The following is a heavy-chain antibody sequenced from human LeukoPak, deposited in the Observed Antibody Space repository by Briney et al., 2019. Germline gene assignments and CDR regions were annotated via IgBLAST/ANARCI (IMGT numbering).Heavy chain of an antibody. J-gene: IGHJ4*02. D-gene: IGHD6-19*01. CDR2: INHSGST. CDR1: GGSFSGYY. V-gene: IGHV4-34*01. CDR3: ARGRGWFQKYFDY. Sequence: SETLSLTCAVYGGSFSGYYWSWIRQPPGKGLEWIGEINHSGSTNYNPSLKSRVTISVDTSKNQFSLKLSSVTAADTAVYCCARGRGWFQKYFDYWGQGTLVTVSS.